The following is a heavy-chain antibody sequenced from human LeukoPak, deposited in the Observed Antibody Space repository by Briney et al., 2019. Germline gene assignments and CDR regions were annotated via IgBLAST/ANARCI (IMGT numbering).Heavy chain of an antibody. CDR3: VSHGGGKRGGYYYYGMDV. Sequence: PGESLKISCKGSGYSFTSYWIGWVRQMPGKGLEWMGIIYPGDSDTRYSPSFQGQVTISADKSISTAYLQWSSLKASDTAMHYCVSHGGGKRGGYYYYGMDVWGQGTTVTVSS. CDR2: IYPGDSDT. V-gene: IGHV5-51*01. J-gene: IGHJ6*02. CDR1: GYSFTSYW. D-gene: IGHD4-23*01.